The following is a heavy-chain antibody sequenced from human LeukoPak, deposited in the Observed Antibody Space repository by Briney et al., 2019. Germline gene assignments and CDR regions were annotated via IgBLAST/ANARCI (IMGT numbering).Heavy chain of an antibody. V-gene: IGHV3-23*01. CDR3: AKDEWIAAAGKPYY. D-gene: IGHD6-13*01. Sequence: GGSLRLSCAASGFTFSSYAMSWVRQAPGKGLEWVSAISGSGGSTYYADSVKGRFTISRDNSKNTLYLQTNSLRAEDTAVYYCAKDEWIAAAGKPYYWGQGTLVTVSS. J-gene: IGHJ4*02. CDR2: ISGSGGST. CDR1: GFTFSSYA.